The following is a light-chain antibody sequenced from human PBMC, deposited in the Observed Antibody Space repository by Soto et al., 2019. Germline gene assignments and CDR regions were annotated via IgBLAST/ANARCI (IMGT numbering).Light chain of an antibody. CDR3: STYTSSTPPYV. J-gene: IGLJ1*01. CDR2: DVS. V-gene: IGLV2-14*01. Sequence: QSVLTQPASVSGSPGQSITIFCTGTSSDVGGYNYVSWYQQHPGKAPKLMIYDVSNRPSGVSKRFSGPKSCNTASLTIPWFKAEEEANYYGSTYTSSTPPYVSGPGPKVTV. CDR1: SSDVGGYNY.